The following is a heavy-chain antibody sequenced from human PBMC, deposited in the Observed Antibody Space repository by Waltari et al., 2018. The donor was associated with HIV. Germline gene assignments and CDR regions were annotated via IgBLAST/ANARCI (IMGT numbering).Heavy chain of an antibody. CDR2: IGGLSGDRR. CDR3: ARESLLGNWLDP. CDR1: GYTFSDYG. Sequence: QIHLVQSGAEVKKPGASVKVSCKASGYTFSDYGISWVRQAPGQGLEWMGWIGGLSGDRRNYAQTFQGRVTLSTDTSTTTGYMGLRSLRSDDTAVCYCARESLLGNWLDPWGQGTLVTVSS. J-gene: IGHJ5*02. D-gene: IGHD3-10*01. V-gene: IGHV1-18*01.